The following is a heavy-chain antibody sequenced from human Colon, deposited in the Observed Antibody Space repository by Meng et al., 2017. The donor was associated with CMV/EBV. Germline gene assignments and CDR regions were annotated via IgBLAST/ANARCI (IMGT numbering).Heavy chain of an antibody. D-gene: IGHD4-23*01. J-gene: IGHJ6*02. CDR3: ASSFGGYYYYYGMDV. V-gene: IGHV3-30*04. CDR2: ISYDGSNK. CDR1: GFTFSSYA. Sequence: GESLKISCAASGFTFSSYAMHWVRQAPGKGLEWVAVISYDGSNKYYADSVKGRFTISRDNSKNTLYLQMNSLRAEDTAVYYCASSFGGYYYYYGMDVWGQGTTVTVSS.